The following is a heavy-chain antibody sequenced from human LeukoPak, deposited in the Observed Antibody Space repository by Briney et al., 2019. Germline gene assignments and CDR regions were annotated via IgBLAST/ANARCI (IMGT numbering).Heavy chain of an antibody. V-gene: IGHV3-7*01. D-gene: IGHD1-26*01. J-gene: IGHJ4*02. CDR3: ASLLGDKTIFDF. CDR2: IKRDGSGE. Sequence: GGSLRFSCAASALISGSRWMSWIRQAPGKGLEWVADIKRDGSGEYYLDSVKGRFTISRDNAKNSLSLQMNSARAEDPSVYYCASLLGDKTIFDFWGQGTLVTVSS. CDR1: ALISGSRW.